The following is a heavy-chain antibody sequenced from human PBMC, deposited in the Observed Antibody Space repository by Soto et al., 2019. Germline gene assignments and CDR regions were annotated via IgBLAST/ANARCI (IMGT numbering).Heavy chain of an antibody. CDR1: GLTFSSYD. CDR2: IGTAGDT. Sequence: GGSLRLSCAASGLTFSSYDMHWVRQATGKGLEWVSAIGTAGDTYYPGSVKGRFTISRENAKNSLYLKMNSLRAGDTAVYYCARGGYCSITSCYTYGSGSTLPTHFDVWGQGTMVTVSS. J-gene: IGHJ4*02. V-gene: IGHV3-13*01. D-gene: IGHD2-2*02. CDR3: ARGGYCSITSCYTYGSGSTLPTHFDV.